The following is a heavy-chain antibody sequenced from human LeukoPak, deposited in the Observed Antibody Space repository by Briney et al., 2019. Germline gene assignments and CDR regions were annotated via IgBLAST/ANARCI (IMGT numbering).Heavy chain of an antibody. CDR1: GGTFSSYA. CDR3: AREDKYYDSSGHAFVI. Sequence: ASVKVSCKASGGTFSSYAISWVRQAPGQGLEWMGGIIAIFGTANYAQKFQGRVTITADESTSTAYMELSSLRSEDTAVYYCAREDKYYDSSGHAFVIWGQGTMVTVSS. J-gene: IGHJ3*02. D-gene: IGHD3-22*01. V-gene: IGHV1-69*13. CDR2: IIAIFGTA.